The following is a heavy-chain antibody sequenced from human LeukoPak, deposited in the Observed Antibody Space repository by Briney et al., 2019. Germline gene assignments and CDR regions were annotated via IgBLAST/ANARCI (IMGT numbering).Heavy chain of an antibody. CDR2: FDPEDGET. CDR1: GYTLTELS. D-gene: IGHD2-2*01. CDR3: ARDCSSTSCYARSRYYYGMDV. J-gene: IGHJ6*02. V-gene: IGHV1-24*01. Sequence: ASVKVSCKVSGYTLTELSMHWVRQAPGKGLEWMGGFDPEDGETIYAQKFQGRVTMTRNTSISTAYMELSSLRSEDTAVYYCARDCSSTSCYARSRYYYGMDVWGQGTTVTVSS.